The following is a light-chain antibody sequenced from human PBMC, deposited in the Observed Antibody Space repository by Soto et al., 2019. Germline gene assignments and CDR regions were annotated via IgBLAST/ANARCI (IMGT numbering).Light chain of an antibody. Sequence: EIVMTQSPATLSVSPGEGATLSCKASQNVYNNLAWYQQRPGQPPRLLIYDASTRATGISARFSGSGYGTEFTLTISSLQPEDFAVYFCQQCRTWPLTFGGGTKVDIK. CDR3: QQCRTWPLT. CDR1: QNVYNN. J-gene: IGKJ4*01. CDR2: DAS. V-gene: IGKV3-15*01.